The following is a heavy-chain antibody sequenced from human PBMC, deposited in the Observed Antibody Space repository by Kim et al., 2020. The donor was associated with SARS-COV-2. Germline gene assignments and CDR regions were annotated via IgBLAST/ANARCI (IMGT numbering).Heavy chain of an antibody. CDR2: INHSGST. J-gene: IGHJ6*03. Sequence: SETLSLTCAVYGGSFSGYYWSWIRQPPGKGLEWIGEINHSGSTNYNPSLKSRVTISVDTSKNQFSLILSSVTAADTAVYYCARGGGYYYMDVWDKGTTVT. D-gene: IGHD2-15*01. V-gene: IGHV4-34*01. CDR3: ARGGGYYYMDV. CDR1: GGSFSGYY.